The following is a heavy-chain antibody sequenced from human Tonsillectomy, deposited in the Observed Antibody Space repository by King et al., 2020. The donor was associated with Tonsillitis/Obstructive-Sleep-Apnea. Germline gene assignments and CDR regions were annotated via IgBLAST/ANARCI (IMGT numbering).Heavy chain of an antibody. CDR3: TTGDY. CDR2: IKSKINGETT. Sequence: VQLVESGGGLLKPGGSLRLSCAASGFSMSNAWVTWGRQTPGKGLEWVGRIKSKINGETTDYAAPVKGRFTISSDDSKDTVYLQMNSLKTEDTAVYYCTTGDYWGHGTLVTVSS. V-gene: IGHV3-15*01. CDR1: GFSMSNAW. J-gene: IGHJ4*01.